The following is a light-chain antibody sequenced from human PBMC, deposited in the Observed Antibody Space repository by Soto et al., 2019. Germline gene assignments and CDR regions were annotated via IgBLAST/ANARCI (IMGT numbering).Light chain of an antibody. Sequence: PGERATLSCRASESISSHYIAWYQQKPGQAPRLLIFGASTRATGFPDRFSGSWSGTDFTLTISRLEPEDFAVYYCQNFGDSPFTFGPGTKVDIK. J-gene: IGKJ3*01. CDR2: GAS. CDR3: QNFGDSPFT. V-gene: IGKV3-20*01. CDR1: ESISSHY.